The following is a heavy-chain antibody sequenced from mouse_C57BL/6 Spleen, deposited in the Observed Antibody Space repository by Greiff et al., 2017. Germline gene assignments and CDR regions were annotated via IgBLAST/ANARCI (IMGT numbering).Heavy chain of an antibody. CDR2: IYPGDGDT. Sequence: QVQLQQSGAELVKPGASVKISCKASGYAFSSYWMNWVKQRPGKGLEWIGQIYPGDGDTNYNEKVKGKATLTADKSSSTAYMQLSSLTSEASAVYFCARKRGDGYYWYFDVWGTGTTVTVSS. D-gene: IGHD2-3*01. J-gene: IGHJ1*03. V-gene: IGHV1-80*01. CDR3: ARKRGDGYYWYFDV. CDR1: GYAFSSYW.